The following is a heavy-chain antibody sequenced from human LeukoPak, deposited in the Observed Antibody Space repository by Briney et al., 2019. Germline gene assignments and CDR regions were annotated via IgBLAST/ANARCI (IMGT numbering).Heavy chain of an antibody. V-gene: IGHV3-15*01. J-gene: IGHJ4*02. CDR3: AAGTGYSDFDF. D-gene: IGHD3-9*01. Sequence: GGSLRLSCAASGFAFSNYEMNWVRQAPGKGLEWGGRVKTKTSGGTTDYAAPVKNRFSISRDDSKNTLYLQMNSLRTEDTAVYVCAAGTGYSDFDFWGQGTLVTVSS. CDR2: VKTKTSGGTT. CDR1: GFAFSNYE.